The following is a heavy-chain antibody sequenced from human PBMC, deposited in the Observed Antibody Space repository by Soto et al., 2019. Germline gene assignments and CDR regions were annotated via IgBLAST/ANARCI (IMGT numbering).Heavy chain of an antibody. J-gene: IGHJ5*02. CDR2: IYSGGST. D-gene: IGHD6-13*01. Sequence: EVSLRLSCAASGFTVSSNYMSWVRQAPGKGLEWVSVIYSGGSTYYADSVKGRFTISRDNSKNTLYLQMNSLRAEDTAVYYCARDRSSSWNGVWFDPWGQGTLVTVSS. V-gene: IGHV3-53*01. CDR3: ARDRSSSWNGVWFDP. CDR1: GFTVSSNY.